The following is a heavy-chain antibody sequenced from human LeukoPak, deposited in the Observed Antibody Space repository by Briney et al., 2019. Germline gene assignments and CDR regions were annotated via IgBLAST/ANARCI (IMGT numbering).Heavy chain of an antibody. CDR2: IFNSGRT. V-gene: IGHV4-59*11. Sequence: SETLSLTCSVFGGSLSRHYWTWIRQPPGKGLEWIGDIFNSGRTNFNPSLKSRLTLSIDTSKNQFSLRLSSVTAADTAMYFCARDLGSGEYDFWGQGTLVTVSS. D-gene: IGHD3-10*01. CDR3: ARDLGSGEYDF. J-gene: IGHJ4*02. CDR1: GGSLSRHY.